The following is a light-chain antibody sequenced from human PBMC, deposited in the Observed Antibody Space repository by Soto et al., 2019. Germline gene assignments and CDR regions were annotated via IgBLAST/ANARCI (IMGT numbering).Light chain of an antibody. V-gene: IGKV3-15*01. CDR1: QSVSSN. CDR2: GAS. CDR3: TQYNNWLIT. J-gene: IGKJ5*01. Sequence: DIVMTQSPATLSVSPGERATLSCRASQSVSSNLAWYQQKPVQAPRLLIYGASTRATGIPARFSVSGSVTDITLTNSTLQSEDFAGYYCTQYNNWLITFGQGTRLEIK.